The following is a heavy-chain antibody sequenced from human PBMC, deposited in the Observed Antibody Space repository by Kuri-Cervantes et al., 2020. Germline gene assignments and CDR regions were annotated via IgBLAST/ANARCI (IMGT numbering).Heavy chain of an antibody. CDR3: ARGYYHMDV. CDR1: GGSISSYY. CDR2: ISYSGST. J-gene: IGHJ6*03. Sequence: ESLKISCTVSGGSISSYYWSWIRQPPGKGLEWIGFISYSGSTNYNPSLKSRVTMSLDMSKNQFSLKLSSVTAADTAVYYCARGYYHMDVWGEGTSVTVSS. V-gene: IGHV4-59*08.